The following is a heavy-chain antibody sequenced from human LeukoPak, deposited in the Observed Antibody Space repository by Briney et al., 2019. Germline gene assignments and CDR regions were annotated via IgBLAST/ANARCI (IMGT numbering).Heavy chain of an antibody. D-gene: IGHD2-8*02. V-gene: IGHV4-4*07. CDR1: GGSISSYY. CDR3: ARVLKPGNWFDP. CDR2: IYTSGST. J-gene: IGHJ5*02. Sequence: SETPSLTCTVSGGSISSYYWSWIRQPAGKGLGWIGRIYTSGSTNYNPSLKSRVTMSVDTSKNQFSLKLSSVTAADTAVYYCARVLKPGNWFDPWGQGTLVTVSS.